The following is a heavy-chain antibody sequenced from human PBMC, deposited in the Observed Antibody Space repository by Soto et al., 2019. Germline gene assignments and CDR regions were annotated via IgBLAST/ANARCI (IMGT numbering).Heavy chain of an antibody. V-gene: IGHV1-3*01. CDR3: ARADTPVAGTFGGTLDY. Sequence: GASVKVSCKASGYTFTSYAMHWVRQAPGQRLEWMGWINAGNGNTKYSQKFQGRVTITRDTSASTAYMELSSLRSEDTAVYYCARADTPVAGTFGGTLDYWGQGTLVTVSS. CDR1: GYTFTSYA. CDR2: INAGNGNT. D-gene: IGHD6-19*01. J-gene: IGHJ4*02.